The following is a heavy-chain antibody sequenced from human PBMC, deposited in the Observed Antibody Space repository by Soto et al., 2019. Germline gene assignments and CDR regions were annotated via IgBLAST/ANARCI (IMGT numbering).Heavy chain of an antibody. CDR1: GYTFTRYG. J-gene: IGHJ4*02. CDR2: NSAYNGNT. CDR3: ARVRDYYDDRGYYVDY. V-gene: IGHV1-18*01. Sequence: QVQLVQSGAEVKKHGASVKVSCKASGYTFTRYGISWVRKAPGQGLEWKGWNSAYNGNTNYAQKLQGRGTMTTDTSTSTAYTELRSLSSVDTGVYYCARVRDYYDDRGYYVDYWCQGTLVTVSS. D-gene: IGHD3-22*01.